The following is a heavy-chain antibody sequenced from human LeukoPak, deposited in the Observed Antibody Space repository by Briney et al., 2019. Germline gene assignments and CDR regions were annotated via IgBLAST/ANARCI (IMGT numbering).Heavy chain of an antibody. CDR2: IITICGTA. D-gene: IGHD5-24*01. CDR3: ARAGDGYNDRDAFDI. V-gene: IGHV1-69*05. CDR1: GGTFTIYA. J-gene: IGHJ3*02. Sequence: SVKVSCKASGGTFTIYAISWVRQAPGQGLEWEGGIITICGTANYAQNFQGRVTITTDESTSTAYMELSSLRSEDTAVYYCARAGDGYNDRDAFDIWGQGTMVTVSS.